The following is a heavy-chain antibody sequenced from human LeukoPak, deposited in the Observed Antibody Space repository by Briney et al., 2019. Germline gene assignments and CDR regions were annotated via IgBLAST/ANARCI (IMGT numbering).Heavy chain of an antibody. D-gene: IGHD3-9*01. Sequence: GGSLRLSCAASGFTFNKFAMFWVRQAPGKGLEWLAVMSHDGVTEYYADSVKDRFTISRDNAKNSLYLQMNSLRAEDMAVYYCASKNRKYDILTGYFGSLNPDYMDVWGKGTTVTISS. V-gene: IGHV3-30*04. J-gene: IGHJ6*03. CDR2: MSHDGVTE. CDR3: ASKNRKYDILTGYFGSLNPDYMDV. CDR1: GFTFNKFA.